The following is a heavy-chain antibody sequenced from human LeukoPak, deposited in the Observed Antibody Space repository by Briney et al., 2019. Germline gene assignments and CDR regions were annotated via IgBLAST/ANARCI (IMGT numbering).Heavy chain of an antibody. CDR1: GVSISSSSYY. D-gene: IGHD3-3*01. CDR3: ARHPSYYDFWSGYSIPDPNFDY. J-gene: IGHJ4*02. Sequence: SETLSLTCTVSGVSISSSSYYWGWIRQPPGKGLERIGSIYYSGSTYYNPSLKSRVTISVDTSKNQFSLKLSSVTAAGTAVYYCARHPSYYDFWSGYSIPDPNFDYWGQGTLVTVSS. V-gene: IGHV4-39*01. CDR2: IYYSGST.